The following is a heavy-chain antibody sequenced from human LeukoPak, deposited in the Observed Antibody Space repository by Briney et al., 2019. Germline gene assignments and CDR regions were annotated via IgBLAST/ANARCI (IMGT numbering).Heavy chain of an antibody. D-gene: IGHD6-19*01. CDR2: IYTSGST. CDR1: GGSISSYY. J-gene: IGHJ4*02. V-gene: IGHV4-4*07. Sequence: SETLSLTCTVSGGSISSYYWSWIRQPAGKGLEWIGRIYTSGSTNYNPSLKSRVTMSVDTSKNQFSLKLRSVTAADTDVYYCARERGGPVSGWYFDYWGQGTLVTVSS. CDR3: ARERGGPVSGWYFDY.